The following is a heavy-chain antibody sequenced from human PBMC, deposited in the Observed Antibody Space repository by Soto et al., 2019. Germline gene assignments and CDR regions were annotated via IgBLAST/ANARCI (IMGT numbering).Heavy chain of an antibody. Sequence: QVQLQQWGAGLLKPSETLSLTCGVYGGPFNGFYWSWVRQPPGKGLEGIGEINDRESNYSPSLKSRLSISTDASKKQFSLKLTSVTAADTAVYYFARLRWLNPPTRPDHYFYGMDVWGQGTSVIVTS. CDR1: GGPFNGFY. CDR2: INDRES. J-gene: IGHJ6*02. D-gene: IGHD5-12*01. V-gene: IGHV4-34*01. CDR3: ARLRWLNPPTRPDHYFYGMDV.